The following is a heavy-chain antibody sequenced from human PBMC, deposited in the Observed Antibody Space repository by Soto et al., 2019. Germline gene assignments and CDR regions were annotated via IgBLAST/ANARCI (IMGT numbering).Heavy chain of an antibody. CDR2: ISAYNGNT. Sequence: ASVKVSCKASGYTFTSYGISWVRQAPGQGLEWMGWISAYNGNTNYAQKLQGRVTMTTDTSTSTAYMELRSLRSDDTAVYYCARDLGVEGPKPLDYWGQGTLVTVSS. CDR1: GYTFTSYG. CDR3: ARDLGVEGPKPLDY. V-gene: IGHV1-18*01. J-gene: IGHJ4*02. D-gene: IGHD3-10*01.